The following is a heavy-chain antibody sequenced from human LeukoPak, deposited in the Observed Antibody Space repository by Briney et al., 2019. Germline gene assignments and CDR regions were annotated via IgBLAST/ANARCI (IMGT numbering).Heavy chain of an antibody. CDR2: INPNSGGT. D-gene: IGHD5-24*01. CDR3: ARDRIRDGYNWDAVDY. J-gene: IGHJ4*02. CDR1: GYTFTGYY. V-gene: IGHV1-2*02. Sequence: ASVKVSCKASGYTFTGYYMHWVRQAPGQGLEWMGWINPNSGGTNYAQKFQGRVTMTRDTSISTAYMELSRLRSDDTAVYYCARDRIRDGYNWDAVDYWGQGTLVTVSS.